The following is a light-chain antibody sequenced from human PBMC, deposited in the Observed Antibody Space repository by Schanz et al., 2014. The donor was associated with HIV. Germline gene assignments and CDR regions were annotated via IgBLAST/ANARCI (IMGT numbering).Light chain of an antibody. J-gene: IGLJ7*01. CDR2: DNN. CDR1: GS. CDR3: AAWDVLLNGPV. Sequence: QSVLTQPPSVSGAPGQRVTISCTGSGSIHWYQQLPGTAPKLLIYDNNNRPSGVPDRFSGSKSGTSASLTISGLQSEDEADYYCAAWDVLLNGPVFGGGTQLTVL. V-gene: IGLV1-40*01.